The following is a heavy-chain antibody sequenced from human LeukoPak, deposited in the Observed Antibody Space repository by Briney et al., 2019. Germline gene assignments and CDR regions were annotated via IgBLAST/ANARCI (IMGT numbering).Heavy chain of an antibody. D-gene: IGHD3-22*01. Sequence: SETLSLTCTVSGGSITSGSFYWSWIRQPAGNGLEWIGRIYPSGGTNYNPSLKSRVTISVHTSKNQSSLELSSVTAADTAVYYCARDRGLRNYYDSSGYYRDAFDIWGQGTMVTVSS. CDR2: IYPSGGT. V-gene: IGHV4-61*02. CDR1: GGSITSGSFY. CDR3: ARDRGLRNYYDSSGYYRDAFDI. J-gene: IGHJ3*02.